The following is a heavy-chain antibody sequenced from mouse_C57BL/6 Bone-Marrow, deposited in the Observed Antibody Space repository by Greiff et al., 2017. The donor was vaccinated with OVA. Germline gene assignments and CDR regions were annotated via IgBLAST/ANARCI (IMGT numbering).Heavy chain of an antibody. D-gene: IGHD1-1*01. J-gene: IGHJ4*01. Sequence: QVQLQQPGAELVKPGASVKMSCKDSGYTFTSYWITWVKQRPGQGLEWIGDIYPVSGSTNYNDKFKVKATLTVDTSSSTAYMQLSSLTSEDSAVYYCARECTTVVEDAMDYWGQGTSVTVSS. CDR3: ARECTTVVEDAMDY. CDR1: GYTFTSYW. V-gene: IGHV1-55*01. CDR2: IYPVSGST.